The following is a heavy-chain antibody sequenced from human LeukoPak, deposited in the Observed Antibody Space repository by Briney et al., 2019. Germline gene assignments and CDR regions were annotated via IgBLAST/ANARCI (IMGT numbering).Heavy chain of an antibody. CDR3: AGAPTIFGVVIAS. CDR2: ISGSGSST. Sequence: GGSLRLSCAASGFTFSTYAMTWVRQAPGKGLEWVSVISGSGSSTSYADSVKGRFTISRDNAKNSLYLQMNSLRAEDTAVYYCAGAPTIFGVVIASWGQGTLVTVSS. J-gene: IGHJ4*02. V-gene: IGHV3-23*01. D-gene: IGHD3-3*01. CDR1: GFTFSTYA.